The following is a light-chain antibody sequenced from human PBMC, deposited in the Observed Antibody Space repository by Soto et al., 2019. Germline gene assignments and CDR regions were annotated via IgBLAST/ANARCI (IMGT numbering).Light chain of an antibody. V-gene: IGKV1-39*01. Sequence: EIQMTQNTSSLSASVGDRVTITCRASQTISSYLNWYQQTPGKAPKLLIYAASSLQSGVPSRFSGSESGTDFTLTISSLQPEDFATYYCQQANSFPLTFGGGTKVDVK. CDR3: QQANSFPLT. CDR2: AAS. CDR1: QTISSY. J-gene: IGKJ4*01.